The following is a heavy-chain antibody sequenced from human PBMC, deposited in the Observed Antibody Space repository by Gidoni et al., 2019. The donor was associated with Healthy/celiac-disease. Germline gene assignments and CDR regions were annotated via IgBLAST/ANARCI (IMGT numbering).Heavy chain of an antibody. D-gene: IGHD2-2*02. CDR2: ISYDGSNK. J-gene: IGHJ4*02. Sequence: QVQLVESGGGVVQPGRSLRLSCAASGFTFSSYGMHWVRQAPGKGLEWVAVISYDGSNKYYADSVKGRFTISRDNSKNTLYLQMNSLRAEDTAVYYCAKETAIPKYYFDYWGQGTLVTVSS. CDR3: AKETAIPKYYFDY. CDR1: GFTFSSYG. V-gene: IGHV3-30*18.